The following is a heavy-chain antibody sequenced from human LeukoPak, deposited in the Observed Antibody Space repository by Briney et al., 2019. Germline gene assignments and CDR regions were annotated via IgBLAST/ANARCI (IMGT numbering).Heavy chain of an antibody. V-gene: IGHV3-74*01. J-gene: IGHJ3*02. D-gene: IGHD7-27*01. Sequence: QPGGSLRLSCAASGFTFRTYWMHWVRQTPGKGLVWVSRIKNDGSSRAYATSVEGRFTISRDDAKSTVYLQMNSLRAEDTAVYYCARETGDDAFDIWGQGTMVTVSS. CDR3: ARETGDDAFDI. CDR1: GFTFRTYW. CDR2: IKNDGSSR.